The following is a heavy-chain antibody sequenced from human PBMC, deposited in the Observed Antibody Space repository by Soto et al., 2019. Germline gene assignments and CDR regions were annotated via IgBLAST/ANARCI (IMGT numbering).Heavy chain of an antibody. J-gene: IGHJ6*02. CDR1: GGSFSKYG. V-gene: IGHV1-69*01. Sequence: QVQLVQSGAEVKMPGSSVRVSCKASGGSFSKYGISWVRQAPGQGLEWMGGIIPMFGIGNYAEKFLGRVTITADESTSTSPMQLSSPRSEGTAVYFSTRGYRENYFYAIDDSGQGTTVSVSS. CDR3: TRGYRENYFYAIDD. CDR2: IIPMFGIG. D-gene: IGHD1-26*01.